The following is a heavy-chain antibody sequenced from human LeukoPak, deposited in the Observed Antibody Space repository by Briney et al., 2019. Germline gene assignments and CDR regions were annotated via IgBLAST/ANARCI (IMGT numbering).Heavy chain of an antibody. J-gene: IGHJ4*02. CDR3: AKSGVVAATLIDY. V-gene: IGHV3-23*01. CDR2: ISGSGGSA. D-gene: IGHD2-15*01. CDR1: GFTFSSYA. Sequence: PGGSLRLSCAAAGFTFSSYAMSWVRQAPGKGLEWVSAISGSGGSAYYADSVKGRFTISRDNSKNTLCLQMNSLRAEDTAVYYCAKSGVVAATLIDYWGQGTLVTVSS.